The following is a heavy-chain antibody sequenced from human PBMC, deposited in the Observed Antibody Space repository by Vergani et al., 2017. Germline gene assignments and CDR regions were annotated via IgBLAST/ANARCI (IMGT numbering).Heavy chain of an antibody. CDR2: ISSSGSTI. J-gene: IGHJ4*02. Sequence: EVQLVESGGGLVQPGGSLRLSCAASGFTFSSYEMNWVRQAPGKGLEWVSYISSSGSTIYYADSVKGRFTISRDNAKNSLYLQMNSLKTEDTAVYYCTTNPWGSGVDYWGQGTLVTVSS. CDR3: TTNPWGSGVDY. CDR1: GFTFSSYE. V-gene: IGHV3-48*03. D-gene: IGHD3-10*01.